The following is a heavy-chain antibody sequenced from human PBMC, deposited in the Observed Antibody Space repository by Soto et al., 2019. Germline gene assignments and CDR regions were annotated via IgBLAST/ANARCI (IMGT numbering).Heavy chain of an antibody. CDR1: GYTFTSYG. V-gene: IGHV1-18*04. Sequence: QVQLVQSGAEVKKPGASVKVSCKASGYTFTSYGISWVRQAPGQGLEWMGWISAYNGNTNYAQKLQGRVTMTTDTSTSTAYMELRSLRSDDTAVYYCARGHSITIFGVVAPKGHYYYYYGMDVWGQGTTVTVSS. CDR3: ARGHSITIFGVVAPKGHYYYYYGMDV. J-gene: IGHJ6*02. CDR2: ISAYNGNT. D-gene: IGHD3-3*01.